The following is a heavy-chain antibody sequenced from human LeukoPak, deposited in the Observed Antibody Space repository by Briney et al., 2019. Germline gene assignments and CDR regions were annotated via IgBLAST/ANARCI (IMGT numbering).Heavy chain of an antibody. CDR1: GFTFSSYG. Sequence: GGSLRLSCAASGFTFSSYGMHWVRQAPGKGLEWVAVIWYDGSNKYYADSVKGRFTISRDNSKNTLYLQMNSLRAEDTAVYYCGVVVIRLGAHHDAFDIWGQGTMVTVSS. CDR2: IWYDGSNK. CDR3: GVVVIRLGAHHDAFDI. J-gene: IGHJ3*02. V-gene: IGHV3-33*01. D-gene: IGHD3-22*01.